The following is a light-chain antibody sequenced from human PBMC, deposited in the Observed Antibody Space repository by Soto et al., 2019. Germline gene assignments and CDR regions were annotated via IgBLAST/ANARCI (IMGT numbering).Light chain of an antibody. CDR1: QGVWGY. V-gene: IGKV3-15*01. Sequence: EIALTQSPGTLSCSPGEIATPSSRASQGVWGYVAWYQQKPGQAPRLLIYGASTRATGIPARFSGSGSGTDFTLTISSLQPEDFAAYYCLQHNSYPWTFGQGTKVDIK. CDR2: GAS. J-gene: IGKJ1*01. CDR3: LQHNSYPWT.